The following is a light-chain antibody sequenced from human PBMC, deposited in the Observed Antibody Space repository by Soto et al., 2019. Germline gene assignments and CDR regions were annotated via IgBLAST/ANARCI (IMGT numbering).Light chain of an antibody. CDR1: SSDIGAYNY. V-gene: IGLV2-8*01. Sequence: QSALTQPPSASGSPGQSVTISCTGTSSDIGAYNYVSWYQQYPGKAPKLMIYEVSKRPSGVSDRFSGSKSGNTASLTVSGLQTEDEADYYCTSYVGRDNWVFGGGTKVTVL. CDR2: EVS. CDR3: TSYVGRDNWV. J-gene: IGLJ3*02.